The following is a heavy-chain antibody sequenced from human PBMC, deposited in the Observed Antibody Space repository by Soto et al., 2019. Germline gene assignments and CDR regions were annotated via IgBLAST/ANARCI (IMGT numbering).Heavy chain of an antibody. CDR1: GGSISSYY. J-gene: IGHJ5*02. CDR2: IYYSGST. V-gene: IGHV4-59*01. D-gene: IGHD3-9*01. Sequence: SETLSLTCTVSGGSISSYYWSWIRQPPGKGLEWIGYIYYSGSTNYNPSLKSRVTISVDTSKNQFSLKLSSVTAADTAVYYCARVGHYDILSGYYNVFWFDPWGQGTLVTVSS. CDR3: ARVGHYDILSGYYNVFWFDP.